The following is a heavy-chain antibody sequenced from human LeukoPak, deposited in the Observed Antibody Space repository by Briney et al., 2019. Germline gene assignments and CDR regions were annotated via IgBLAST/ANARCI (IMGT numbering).Heavy chain of an antibody. CDR3: AKHYYASGSSRFDY. Sequence: GGSLRLSWAAAGLTFNSYAMSWVRQAPGKWLEWVSAISGSGGSTYYADSVKGRFTISRDNSKNTLYLQMDSLRAEDTAVYYCAKHYYASGSSRFDYWGQGTLVTVSS. J-gene: IGHJ4*02. CDR2: ISGSGGST. V-gene: IGHV3-23*01. CDR1: GLTFNSYA. D-gene: IGHD3-10*01.